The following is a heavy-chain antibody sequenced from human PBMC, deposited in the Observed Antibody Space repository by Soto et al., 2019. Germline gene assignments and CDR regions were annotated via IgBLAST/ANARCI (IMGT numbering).Heavy chain of an antibody. CDR1: GYSFTDYH. V-gene: IGHV1-2*04. CDR2: INPKSGGT. Sequence: GASVQVSCTASGYSFTDYHIHWVRQAPGQGLEWLGRINPKSGGTSTAQKFQGWVTMTTDTSISTASMELTRLTSDDTAIYYCARGDSTDCSNGVCSFFYNHDMDVWGQGTTVTVSS. D-gene: IGHD2-8*01. J-gene: IGHJ6*02. CDR3: ARGDSTDCSNGVCSFFYNHDMDV.